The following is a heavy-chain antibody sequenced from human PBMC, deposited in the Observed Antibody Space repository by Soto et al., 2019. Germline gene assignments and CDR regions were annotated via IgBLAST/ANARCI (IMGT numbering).Heavy chain of an antibody. V-gene: IGHV3-23*01. D-gene: IGHD4-17*01. CDR2: ISGSGGST. CDR3: ANRTTVTTPSYFDS. Sequence: PGGALTLTCAASGYTFSSHAMSWVRQAPGKGLEWVSAISGSGGSTYYADSVKGRFTISRDNSKNTLYLQMNSLRAEDTTVYYCANRTTVTTPSYFDSSGHGTLVTV. CDR1: GYTFSSHA. J-gene: IGHJ4*01.